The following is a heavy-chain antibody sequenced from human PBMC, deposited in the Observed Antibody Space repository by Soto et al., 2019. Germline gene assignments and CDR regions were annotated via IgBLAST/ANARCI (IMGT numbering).Heavy chain of an antibody. V-gene: IGHV1-18*01. CDR2: ISAYNGNT. Sequence: QIQLVQSGGEVKKPGASVKVSCKSSGYNFISHSITWVRQAPGQGLEWMGRISAYNGNTNHAQKFQGRLTMTTDTCTSTAYMDLRSLRSDDTAVYYCARGAFCGGAPGCRDMDVWGQGTTVTVSS. D-gene: IGHD2-21*01. J-gene: IGHJ6*02. CDR3: ARGAFCGGAPGCRDMDV. CDR1: GYNFISHS.